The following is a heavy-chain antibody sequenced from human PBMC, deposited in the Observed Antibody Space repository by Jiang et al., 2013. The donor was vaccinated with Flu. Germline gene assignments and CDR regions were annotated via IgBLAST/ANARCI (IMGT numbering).Heavy chain of an antibody. CDR3: ARRRQLVPGYYQFGMDV. CDR1: IHLCQLL. Sequence: GAEVKEARGVSENLLSGVRIHLCQLLDHLGAPGARKGLEWMGNIDPSDSYTNYSPSFEGHVTISVDKSISTAYLEWSTLRAPDSAVYYCARRRQLVPGYYQFGMDVWGQGTTVTVSS. V-gene: IGHV5-10-1*01. J-gene: IGHJ6*02. CDR2: IDPSDSYT. D-gene: IGHD2/OR15-2a*01.